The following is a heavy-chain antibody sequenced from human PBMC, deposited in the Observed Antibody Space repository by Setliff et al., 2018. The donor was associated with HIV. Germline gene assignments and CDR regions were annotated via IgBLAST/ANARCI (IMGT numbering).Heavy chain of an antibody. CDR2: IYGMGMT. J-gene: IGHJ6*04. V-gene: IGHV4-4*08. Sequence: SETLSLTCTVSGASVRTYYWTWVRQPPGKGLEWIGNIYGMGMTKYHPSLKSRVTISLDKTKNAFSLRLTSVTAADTGVYFCARSVDPDIWGKGTTVTVSS. CDR3: ARSVDPDI. CDR1: GASVRTYY.